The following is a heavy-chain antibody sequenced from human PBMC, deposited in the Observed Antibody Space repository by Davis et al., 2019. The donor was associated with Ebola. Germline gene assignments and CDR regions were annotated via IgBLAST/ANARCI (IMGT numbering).Heavy chain of an antibody. CDR3: AKDSGYDSSGYYYYGMDV. D-gene: IGHD3-22*01. CDR2: ISGSGGST. V-gene: IGHV3-23*01. CDR1: GFTFSSYA. Sequence: PGGSLRLSCAASGFTFSSYAMSWVRQAPGKGLEWVSAISGSGGSTYYADSVKGRFTISRDNSKNTLYLQMNSLRAEDTAVYYCAKDSGYDSSGYYYYGMDVWGQGTTVTVSS. J-gene: IGHJ6*02.